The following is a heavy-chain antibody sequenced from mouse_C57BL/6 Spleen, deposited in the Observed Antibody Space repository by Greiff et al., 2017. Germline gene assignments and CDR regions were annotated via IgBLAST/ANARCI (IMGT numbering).Heavy chain of an antibody. Sequence: VQLKQSGPELVKPGASVKISCKASGYAFSSSWMNWVKQRPGKGLEWIGRIYPGDGDTNYNGKFKGKATLTADKSSSTAYMQLSSLTSEDSAVYFCARSYYSNPFAYWGQGTLVTVSA. CDR3: ARSYYSNPFAY. D-gene: IGHD2-5*01. CDR2: IYPGDGDT. J-gene: IGHJ3*01. CDR1: GYAFSSSW. V-gene: IGHV1-82*01.